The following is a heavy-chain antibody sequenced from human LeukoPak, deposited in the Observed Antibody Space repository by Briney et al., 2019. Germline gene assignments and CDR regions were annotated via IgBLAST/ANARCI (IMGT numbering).Heavy chain of an antibody. CDR2: IGGSGDNT. CDR3: AKEDIVPV. CDR1: GFTFSSYA. Sequence: PGGSLGLYCAASGFTFSSYAMTWVRQAPGKGLEWVSAIGGSGDNTYYADSVKGRFTISRDNPKHTLYLQMNSLRAEDTAVYYCAKEDIVPVWGQGTLVTVSS. D-gene: IGHD5-12*01. V-gene: IGHV3-23*01. J-gene: IGHJ4*02.